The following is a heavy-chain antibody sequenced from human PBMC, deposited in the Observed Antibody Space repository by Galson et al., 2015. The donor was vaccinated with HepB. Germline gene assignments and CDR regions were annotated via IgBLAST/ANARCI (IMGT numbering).Heavy chain of an antibody. J-gene: IGHJ4*02. CDR3: AKGPTVGCSGGNCYVDS. CDR2: IRSDGSKQ. CDR1: GFSFRSYV. Sequence: SLRLSCAASGFSFRSYVMHWVRQAPGKGLEWVAVIRSDGSKQFYADSMEGRFTVSRDNSKNMLYLEMNSLRPDDTAVYYCAKGPTVGCSGGNCYVDSWGQGTLVTVSS. V-gene: IGHV3-30*02. D-gene: IGHD2-15*01.